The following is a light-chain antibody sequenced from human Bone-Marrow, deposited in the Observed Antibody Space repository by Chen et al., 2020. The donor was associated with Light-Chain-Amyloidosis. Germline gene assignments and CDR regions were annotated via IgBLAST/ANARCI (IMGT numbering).Light chain of an antibody. Sequence: FMLTQPHSVSESPGKTVTISCTRSNGGIASNYVQWYQQRPGSPPVIVIYEDNQRPSGVPDRFSASTDSSSASLTISGLEAEDEADYYCQSYDSSNGNYVFGTGTKVTVL. CDR2: EDN. CDR1: NGGIASNY. V-gene: IGLV6-57*01. CDR3: QSYDSSNGNYV. J-gene: IGLJ1*01.